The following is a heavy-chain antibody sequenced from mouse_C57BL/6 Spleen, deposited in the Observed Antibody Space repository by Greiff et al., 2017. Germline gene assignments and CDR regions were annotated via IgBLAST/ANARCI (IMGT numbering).Heavy chain of an antibody. D-gene: IGHD2-2*01. CDR3: ERWLGGGGNGRDD. V-gene: IGHV1-61*01. CDR1: GYTFTSYW. CDR2: IYPSDSET. Sequence: QVHVKQPGAELVRPGSSVKLSCKASGYTFTSYWLDWVKQRPGQGLEWIGNIYPSDSETHYNQQFKDKATLTVDKSSSTAYMQLIRLTSEDSEVNYCERWLGGGGNGRDDGGQGTSVNVSS. J-gene: IGHJ4*01.